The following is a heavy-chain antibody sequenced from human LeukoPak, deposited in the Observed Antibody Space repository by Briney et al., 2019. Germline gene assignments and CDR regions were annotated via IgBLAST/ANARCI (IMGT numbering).Heavy chain of an antibody. CDR3: ASRRTVTTPGAFDI. Sequence: KSSETLSLTCTVSGGSVSSGSYYWSWIRQPPGKGLEWIGYIYYSGSTNYNPSLKSRVTISVDTSKNQFSLKLSSVTAEDTAVYYCASRRTVTTPGAFDIWGQGTMVTVSS. J-gene: IGHJ3*02. D-gene: IGHD4-17*01. V-gene: IGHV4-61*01. CDR1: GGSVSSGSYY. CDR2: IYYSGST.